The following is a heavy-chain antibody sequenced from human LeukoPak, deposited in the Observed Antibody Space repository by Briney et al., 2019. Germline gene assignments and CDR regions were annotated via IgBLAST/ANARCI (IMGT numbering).Heavy chain of an antibody. V-gene: IGHV1-2*02. CDR3: VRQLVS. J-gene: IGHJ5*02. CDR1: GHTFTVYY. D-gene: IGHD6-6*01. CDR2: ITLNSGDT. Sequence: GASVKVSCKASGHTFTVYYIHWVRQAPGQGLEWMGWITLNSGDTKYAQKFQGRVTMTSDTSITTAYMELSRLKFDDTAMYYCVRQLVSWGQGTLVTVSS.